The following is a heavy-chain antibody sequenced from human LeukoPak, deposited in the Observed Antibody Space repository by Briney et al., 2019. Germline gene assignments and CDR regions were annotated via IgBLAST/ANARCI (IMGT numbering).Heavy chain of an antibody. Sequence: GGSLRLSCAASGFTFSSYAMSWVRQAPGKGLEWVSAISGSGGSTYYADSVKGRFTISRDNSKNTLYLQMNSLRAEDTAVYYCAKHYYDSSGYPPDYWGQGTLVTVSP. D-gene: IGHD3-22*01. CDR3: AKHYYDSSGYPPDY. V-gene: IGHV3-23*01. CDR2: ISGSGGST. CDR1: GFTFSSYA. J-gene: IGHJ4*02.